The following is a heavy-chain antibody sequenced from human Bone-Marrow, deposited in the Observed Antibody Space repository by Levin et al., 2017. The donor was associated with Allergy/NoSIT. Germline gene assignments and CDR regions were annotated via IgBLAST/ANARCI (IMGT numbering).Heavy chain of an antibody. CDR3: GRQLGNFWSGYNYFDY. CDR2: ISSSASTI. V-gene: IGHV3-48*03. D-gene: IGHD3-3*01. CDR1: GFSFSSYE. Sequence: GGSLRLSCAASGFSFSSYEMNWVRQAPGKGLEWVSYISSSASTIYYADSVKGRFTISRDNAKNSLYLQMNSLRAEDTAVYYCGRQLGNFWSGYNYFDYWGQGTLVTVSS. J-gene: IGHJ4*02.